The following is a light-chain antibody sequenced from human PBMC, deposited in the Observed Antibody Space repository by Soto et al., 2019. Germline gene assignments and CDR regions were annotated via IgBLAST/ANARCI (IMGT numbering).Light chain of an antibody. J-gene: IGKJ2*03. CDR2: GAS. CDR1: QSVSTS. V-gene: IGKV1-5*01. Sequence: DIQMTQSPSTLSASVGDRVIITCRASQSVSTSLAWYQQKPGEAPKLLMYGASRLESGVPSRFNGRGSGTEFTLTIRSLQPDDFATYYCQQYNSYFSFGQGTKLEIK. CDR3: QQYNSYFS.